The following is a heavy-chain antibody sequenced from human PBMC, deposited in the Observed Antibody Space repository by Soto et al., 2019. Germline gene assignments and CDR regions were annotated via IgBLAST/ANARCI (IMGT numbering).Heavy chain of an antibody. V-gene: IGHV1-69*01. CDR1: GGTFSSYA. J-gene: IGHJ5*02. D-gene: IGHD4-17*01. CDR2: IIPIFGTA. CDR3: ARDATRADYGFSSSP. Sequence: QVQLVQSGAEVKKPGSSVKVSCKASGGTFSSYAISWVRQAPGQGLEWMGGIIPIFGTANYAQKFQGRVTITADESTSTAYMELSSLRSEDTPVYYGARDATRADYGFSSSPGGQGTLVTVSS.